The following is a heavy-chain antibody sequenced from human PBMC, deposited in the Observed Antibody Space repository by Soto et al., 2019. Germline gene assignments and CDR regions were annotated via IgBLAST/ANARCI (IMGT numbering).Heavy chain of an antibody. CDR2: ISYDGSNK. J-gene: IGHJ4*02. V-gene: IGHV3-30-3*01. D-gene: IGHD1-1*01. CDR3: VSEQLAVLRGVLDY. Sequence: QVQLVESGGGVVQPGRSLRLSCAASGFTFNSYAMHWVRQAPGRGLEWVAVISYDGSNKYYADSVKGRFTISRDNSKNTLYLQMNSLRADDTAMYYCVSEQLAVLRGVLDYWGQGTLVTVSS. CDR1: GFTFNSYA.